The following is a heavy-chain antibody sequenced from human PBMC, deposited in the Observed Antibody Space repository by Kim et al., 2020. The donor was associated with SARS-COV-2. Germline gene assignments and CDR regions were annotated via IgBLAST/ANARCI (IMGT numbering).Heavy chain of an antibody. J-gene: IGHJ4*02. CDR1: GGSFSGYY. D-gene: IGHD6-19*01. Sequence: SETLSLTCAVYGGSFSGYYWSWIRQPPGKGLEWIGEINHSGSTNYNPSLKSRVTISVDTSKNQFSLKLSSVTAADTAVYYCAKSSGWFDYWGQGTLVTVSS. CDR2: INHSGST. V-gene: IGHV4-34*01. CDR3: AKSSGWFDY.